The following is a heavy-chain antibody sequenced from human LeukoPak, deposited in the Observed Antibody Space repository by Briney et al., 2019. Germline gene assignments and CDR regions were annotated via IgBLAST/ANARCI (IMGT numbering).Heavy chain of an antibody. V-gene: IGHV3-21*01. D-gene: IGHD4-23*01. CDR3: ARGIIYGGNRQYFQH. J-gene: IGHJ1*01. Sequence: GGSLRLSCAASGFTFSSYSMNWVRQAPGKGLEWVSSISSSSSYIYYADSVKGRFTISRDNAKNSLYLQMNSLRAEDTAVYYCARGIIYGGNRQYFQHWGQGTLVTVSS. CDR1: GFTFSSYS. CDR2: ISSSSSYI.